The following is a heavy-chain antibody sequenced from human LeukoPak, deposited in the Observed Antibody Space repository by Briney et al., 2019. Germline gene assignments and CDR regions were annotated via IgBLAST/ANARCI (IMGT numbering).Heavy chain of an antibody. Sequence: ASVKVSCKTSGYTFTDSYIHWVRQAPGQGLEWMGRINPNSGGTNYAQKFQGRVTMTRDTSISTAYMELSRLRSDDTAVYYCATSSSWYLFDYWGQGTLVTVSS. V-gene: IGHV1-2*06. CDR2: INPNSGGT. D-gene: IGHD6-13*01. CDR3: ATSSSWYLFDY. J-gene: IGHJ4*02. CDR1: GYTFTDSY.